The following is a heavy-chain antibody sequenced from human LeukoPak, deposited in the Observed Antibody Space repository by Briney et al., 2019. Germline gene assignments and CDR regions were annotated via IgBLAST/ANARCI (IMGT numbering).Heavy chain of an antibody. CDR1: GASISSHF. V-gene: IGHV4-4*07. CDR2: IYTSGST. CDR3: ARSSRTGYSSGYNDY. J-gene: IGHJ4*02. D-gene: IGHD6-19*01. Sequence: SETLSLTCTVSGASISSHFWAWVRQPAGKGLEWIGRIYTSGSTNYNPSLKSRVTISVDTSKNQFSLKLSSVTAADTAVYYCARSSRTGYSSGYNDYWGQGTLVTVSS.